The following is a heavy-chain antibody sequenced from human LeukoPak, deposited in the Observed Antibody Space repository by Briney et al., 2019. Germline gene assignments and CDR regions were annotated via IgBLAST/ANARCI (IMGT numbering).Heavy chain of an antibody. Sequence: ASVKVSCKASGYTFTSYDINWVRQATGQGLEWMGWMNPNSGNTGYAQKFQGRVTITRNTSISTAYMELSSLRSEDTAVYYCARGDQQWLVRGYYFDYWGQGTLVTVSS. CDR3: ARGDQQWLVRGYYFDY. CDR1: GYTFTSYD. CDR2: MNPNSGNT. V-gene: IGHV1-8*03. D-gene: IGHD6-19*01. J-gene: IGHJ4*02.